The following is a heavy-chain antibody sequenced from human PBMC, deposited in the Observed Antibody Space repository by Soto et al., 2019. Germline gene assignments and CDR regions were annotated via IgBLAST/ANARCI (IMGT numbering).Heavy chain of an antibody. D-gene: IGHD2-15*01. Sequence: EVQLLESGGGLVQPGGSLRLSCAASGFTFSSYAMSWVRQAPGKGLEWVSAISGSGGSTYYADSVKGRFTISRVNSKNTLYLQMNSLRAEDTAVYYCAKDVNWYCSGGSCQSEYFQHWGQGTLVTVSS. CDR3: AKDVNWYCSGGSCQSEYFQH. CDR2: ISGSGGST. J-gene: IGHJ1*01. V-gene: IGHV3-23*01. CDR1: GFTFSSYA.